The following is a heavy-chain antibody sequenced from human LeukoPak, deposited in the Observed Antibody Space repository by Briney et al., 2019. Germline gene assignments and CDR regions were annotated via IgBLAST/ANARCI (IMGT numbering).Heavy chain of an antibody. V-gene: IGHV3-11*04. CDR2: ISSSGFTI. D-gene: IGHD6-19*01. J-gene: IGHJ4*02. CDR3: IKGWGSGSI. Sequence: PGGSLRLSCTTSGFIFSDFYMSWIRQAPGKGLEWVSCISSSGFTIYYADSLKGRFSISRDNAKKSLYLQMDSLRAEDTAVYYCIKGWGSGSIWGQGTLVTVSS. CDR1: GFIFSDFY.